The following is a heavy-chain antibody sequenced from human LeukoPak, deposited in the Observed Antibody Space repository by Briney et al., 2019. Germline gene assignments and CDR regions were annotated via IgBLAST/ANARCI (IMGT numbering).Heavy chain of an antibody. CDR2: ISGSGGST. J-gene: IGHJ4*02. CDR1: GFTFSSYA. V-gene: IGHV3-23*01. D-gene: IGHD3-16*01. Sequence: PGGSLRLSCAASGFTFSSYAMSWVRQAPGKGLEWVSAISGSGGSTYYADSAKGRFTISRDNSKNTLYLQMNSLRAEDTAVYYCAKDGLGGSYFDYWGQGTLVTVSS. CDR3: AKDGLGGSYFDY.